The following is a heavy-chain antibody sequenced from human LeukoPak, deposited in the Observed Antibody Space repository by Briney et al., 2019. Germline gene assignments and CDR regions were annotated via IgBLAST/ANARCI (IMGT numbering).Heavy chain of an antibody. CDR3: ARAYGGTSQYFQH. V-gene: IGHV4-34*01. D-gene: IGHD4-23*01. Sequence: SETLSLTCAVYGGSFSGYYWGWIRQPPGKGLEWIGSIHHSGSTNYNPSLKSRVTISLDTSKNQFSLKLSSVTAADTAVYYCARAYGGTSQYFQHWGQGTLVTVSS. J-gene: IGHJ1*01. CDR2: IHHSGST. CDR1: GGSFSGYY.